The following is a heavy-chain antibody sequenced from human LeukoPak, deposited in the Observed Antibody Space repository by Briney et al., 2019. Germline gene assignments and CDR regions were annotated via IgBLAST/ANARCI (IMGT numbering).Heavy chain of an antibody. D-gene: IGHD4-11*01. CDR1: GDNVTTYW. J-gene: IGHJ5*02. Sequence: GESLKISCKGSGDNVTTYWIGWVRQMPGKGLEWMGIIYLGDSDTRYSPSFQGQVTISADKSISNAYLQWRSLKASDTAIYYCAGASGNDYSNYVGWFDPWGKGTLVTVSS. V-gene: IGHV5-51*01. CDR3: AGASGNDYSNYVGWFDP. CDR2: IYLGDSDT.